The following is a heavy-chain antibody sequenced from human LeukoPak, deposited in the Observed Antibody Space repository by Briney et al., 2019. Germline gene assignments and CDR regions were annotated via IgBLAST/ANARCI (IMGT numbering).Heavy chain of an antibody. Sequence: GGSMRLACAASGFTFSDYYMSWNRQAPGKGLEWVSYISSSGNTIYYADSVKGRFTISRDNAKNSLYLQMNSLRAEDTAVYYCARGGTYLFDFWGQGTLVTVSS. CDR1: GFTFSDYY. CDR2: ISSSGNTI. V-gene: IGHV3-11*01. J-gene: IGHJ4*02. CDR3: ARGGTYLFDF.